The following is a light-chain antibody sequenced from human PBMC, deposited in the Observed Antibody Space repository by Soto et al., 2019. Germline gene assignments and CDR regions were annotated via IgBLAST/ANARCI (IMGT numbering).Light chain of an antibody. CDR3: SSFVGSPVV. J-gene: IGLJ2*01. CDR2: EGS. V-gene: IGLV2-14*02. Sequence: QSALTQPASVSGSPGQLITISCTGTSSDVGSYNLVSWYQQHPGKAPKLMIYEGSKRPSGVPDRFSGSKSGNTASLTVSGLQAEDEADYYCSSFVGSPVVFGGGTKLTVL. CDR1: SSDVGSYNL.